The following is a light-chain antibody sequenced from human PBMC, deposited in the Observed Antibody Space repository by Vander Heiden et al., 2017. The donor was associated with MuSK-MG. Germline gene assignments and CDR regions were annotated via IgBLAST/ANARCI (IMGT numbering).Light chain of an antibody. J-gene: IGKJ4*01. V-gene: IGKV1-5*03. CDR1: QSVISW. CDR2: KAS. CDR3: QQYNCNQLT. Sequence: DLQMTPPPSTLSASVGARVTITCRASQSVISWLAWYQQKPGKAPKLLIYKASSLESGVPSRFSGSGSGTEFTLTISSLQPDDFATYYCQQYNCNQLTFGGGTKVEIK.